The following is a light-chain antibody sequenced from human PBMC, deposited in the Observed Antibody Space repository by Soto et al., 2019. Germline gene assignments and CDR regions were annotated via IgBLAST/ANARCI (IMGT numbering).Light chain of an antibody. CDR1: SSNMGGYNE. Sequence: QSVLTQPPSVSGSPGQTVTISCTGSSSNMGGYNEASWYQQDPGTAPKLLIYENNNRPSGVSNRFSGSKSGNTASLAISGLQAEDEAEYYCRSYKSSRSREVFGGGTKLTVL. J-gene: IGLJ2*01. V-gene: IGLV2-14*01. CDR3: RSYKSSRSREV. CDR2: ENN.